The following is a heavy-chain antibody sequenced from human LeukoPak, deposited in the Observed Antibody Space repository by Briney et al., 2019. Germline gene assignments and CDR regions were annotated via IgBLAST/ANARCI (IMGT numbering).Heavy chain of an antibody. CDR3: ARDPLGSSSNWFDP. CDR2: IIPIFGTA. CDR1: GGTFISYA. V-gene: IGHV1-69*06. D-gene: IGHD7-27*01. J-gene: IGHJ5*02. Sequence: ASVKVSCKASGGTFISYAISWVRQPPGQGLDWMGRIIPIFGTANYAQKFQGRVTITADKSTSTAYMELSSLRSEDTAVYYCARDPLGSSSNWFDPWGQGTLVTVSS.